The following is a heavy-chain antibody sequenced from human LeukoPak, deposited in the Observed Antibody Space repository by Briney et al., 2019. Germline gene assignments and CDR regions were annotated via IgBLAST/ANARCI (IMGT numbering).Heavy chain of an antibody. D-gene: IGHD3-22*01. CDR2: INPSGGST. V-gene: IGHV1-46*01. CDR1: GYTFTSYY. CDR3: AKDPWPMIVVGHYFDY. J-gene: IGHJ4*02. Sequence: ASVKVSCKASGYTFTSYYMHWVRQAPGQGLEWMGIINPSGGSTSYAQKFQGRVTMTRDTSTSTVYMELSSLRSEDTAVYYCAKDPWPMIVVGHYFDYWGQGTLVTVSS.